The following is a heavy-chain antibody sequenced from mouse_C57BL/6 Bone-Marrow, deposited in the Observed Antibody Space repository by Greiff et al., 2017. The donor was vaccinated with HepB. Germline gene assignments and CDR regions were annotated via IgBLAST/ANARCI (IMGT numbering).Heavy chain of an antibody. V-gene: IGHV2-2*01. Sequence: VQLQESGPGLVQPSQSLSITCTVSGFSLTSYGVHWVRQSPGKGLEWLGVIWSGGSTDYNAAFISRLSISKDNSKSQVFFKMNSLQADDTAIYYCARNPSIDDEVYYFDYWGQGTTLTVSS. CDR3: ARNPSIDDEVYYFDY. J-gene: IGHJ2*01. CDR2: IWSGGST. CDR1: GFSLTSYG. D-gene: IGHD2-12*01.